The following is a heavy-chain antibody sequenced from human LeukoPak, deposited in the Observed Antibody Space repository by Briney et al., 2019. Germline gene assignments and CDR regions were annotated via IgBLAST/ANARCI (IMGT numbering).Heavy chain of an antibody. V-gene: IGHV1-2*02. J-gene: IGHJ6*02. CDR1: GYTFTGYY. CDR3: ARDNGYDFWSGYSSV. CDR2: INPNSGGT. Sequence: ASVKVSCKASGYTFTGYYMHWVRQAPGQGLEWMGWINPNSGGTNYAQKFQGRVTTTRDTSISTAYMELSRLRSDDTVVYYCARDNGYDFWSGYSSVWGQGTTVTVSS. D-gene: IGHD3-3*01.